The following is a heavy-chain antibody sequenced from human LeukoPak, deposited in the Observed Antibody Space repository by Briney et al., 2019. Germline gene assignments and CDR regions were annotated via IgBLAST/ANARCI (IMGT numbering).Heavy chain of an antibody. V-gene: IGHV3-7*01. CDR2: IKQDGGEK. D-gene: IGHD3-10*01. CDR1: GFTFISYW. J-gene: IGHJ4*02. Sequence: GGSLRLSCAASGFTFISYWMSWVRQAPGKGLEWVANIKQDGGEKYYVDSVKGRFTISRDSAKNSLYLQMNSLRAEDTAVYYCAREVRGLLVLFDYWGQGTLVTVSS. CDR3: AREVRGLLVLFDY.